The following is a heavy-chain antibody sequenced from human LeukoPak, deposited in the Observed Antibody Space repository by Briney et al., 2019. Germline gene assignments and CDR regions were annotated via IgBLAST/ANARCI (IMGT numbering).Heavy chain of an antibody. Sequence: PGTSLRLSYAASGFKLTTYSVYWVRQAPGKGLEWLAVMSYGGSDKYADSVKGRFFISRDNSESTIYLQMNSLRAEDTAVYYCAKAGYYDSSGYYENYYYYYMDVWGKGTTVTVSS. CDR1: GFKLTTYS. V-gene: IGHV3-30*18. CDR3: AKAGYYDSSGYYENYYYYYMDV. J-gene: IGHJ6*03. CDR2: MSYGGSDK. D-gene: IGHD3-22*01.